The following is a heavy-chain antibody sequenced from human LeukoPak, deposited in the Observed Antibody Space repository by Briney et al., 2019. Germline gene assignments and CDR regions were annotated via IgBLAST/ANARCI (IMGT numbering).Heavy chain of an antibody. CDR3: AKEGSSGWYSFFDY. CDR2: ISASGGST. D-gene: IGHD6-19*01. J-gene: IGHJ4*02. Sequence: GGSLRPSCAASGFTFSSYAMNWVRQAPGKGLEWVSAISASGGSTYYADSVKGRFTISRDKSKNTLYLQMTSLRADDTAVYYCAKEGSSGWYSFFDYWGPGTLVTVSS. V-gene: IGHV3-23*01. CDR1: GFTFSSYA.